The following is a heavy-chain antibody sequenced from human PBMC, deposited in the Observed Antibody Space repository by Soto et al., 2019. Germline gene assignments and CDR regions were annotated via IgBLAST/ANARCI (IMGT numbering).Heavy chain of an antibody. CDR2: FDPEDGET. Sequence: ASVKVSCKASGGTFSSYAISWVRQAPGKGLEWMGGFDPEDGETIYAQKFQGRVTMTEDTSTDTAYMELSSLRSEDTAVYYCATAPPPGYSSSLFDYWGQGTLVTVSS. CDR1: GGTFSSYA. CDR3: ATAPPPGYSSSLFDY. J-gene: IGHJ4*02. V-gene: IGHV1-24*01. D-gene: IGHD6-6*01.